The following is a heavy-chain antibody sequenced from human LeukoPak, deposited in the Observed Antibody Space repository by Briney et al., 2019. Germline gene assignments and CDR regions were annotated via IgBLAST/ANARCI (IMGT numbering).Heavy chain of an antibody. V-gene: IGHV1-3*01. CDR3: ALGAYDY. CDR2: INAGDGNT. J-gene: IGHJ4*02. D-gene: IGHD1-26*01. Sequence: ASVKVSYKASGYGFVDYAIHWVRQAPGQRLEWMGWINAGDGNTRYSQNLQGRLTVTRDTSASTAYMELSSLTSEDTAVYYCALGAYDYWGQGTLVTVSS. CDR1: GYGFVDYA.